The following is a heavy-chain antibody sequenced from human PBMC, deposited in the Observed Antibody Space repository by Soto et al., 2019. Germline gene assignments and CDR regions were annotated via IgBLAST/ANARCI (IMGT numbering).Heavy chain of an antibody. V-gene: IGHV1-69*06. CDR3: ARVAGESWYYGSGSYYLPLGY. D-gene: IGHD3-10*01. CDR1: GGTFSSYA. J-gene: IGHJ4*02. Sequence: QMQLVQCGAEVKKPGSSVKVSCKASGGTFSSYAISWVRQAPGQGLEWMGGIIPIFGTANYAQKFQGRVTITADKSTSTAYMELSSLRSEDTAVYYCARVAGESWYYGSGSYYLPLGYWGQGTLVTVSS. CDR2: IIPIFGTA.